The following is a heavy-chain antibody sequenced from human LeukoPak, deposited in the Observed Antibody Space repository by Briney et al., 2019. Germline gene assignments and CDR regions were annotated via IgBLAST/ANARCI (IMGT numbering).Heavy chain of an antibody. D-gene: IGHD3-3*01. CDR1: GGSFSGYY. CDR2: ISHSGST. Sequence: PSETLSLXCAVYGGSFSGYYWSWIRQPPGKGLEWIGGISHSGSTNYNPSLKSRVTISVDTSKNQFSLKLSSVTAADTAVYYCARGYDFWSGYSYYWGQGTLVTVSS. J-gene: IGHJ4*02. CDR3: ARGYDFWSGYSYY. V-gene: IGHV4-34*01.